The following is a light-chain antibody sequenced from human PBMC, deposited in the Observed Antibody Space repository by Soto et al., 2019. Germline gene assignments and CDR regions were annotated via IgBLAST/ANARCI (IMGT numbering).Light chain of an antibody. J-gene: IGKJ1*01. CDR3: QQYNAYRT. CDR2: KAS. V-gene: IGKV1-5*03. Sequence: DIQMTQSPSTLSASVGDRVTITCRASQSISSWLAWYQQKPGKAPKLLINKASSLESGVPSRFSGSGSGTEFTLTISSLQPDDFATYYCQQYNAYRTFGQGTKVE. CDR1: QSISSW.